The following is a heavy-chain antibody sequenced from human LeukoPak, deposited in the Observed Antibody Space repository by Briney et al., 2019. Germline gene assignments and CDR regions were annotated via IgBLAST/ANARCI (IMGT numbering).Heavy chain of an antibody. D-gene: IGHD1-26*01. Sequence: GGSLRLSCAASGFTFSDQYMDWVRQAPGKGLEWVGRSRNKANSYTTEYAASVKGRFTISRDDSKNSLYLQMNSLKTEDTAVYYRATAPYSGSYFDYWGQGTLVTVSS. V-gene: IGHV3-72*01. J-gene: IGHJ4*02. CDR3: ATAPYSGSYFDY. CDR2: SRNKANSYTT. CDR1: GFTFSDQY.